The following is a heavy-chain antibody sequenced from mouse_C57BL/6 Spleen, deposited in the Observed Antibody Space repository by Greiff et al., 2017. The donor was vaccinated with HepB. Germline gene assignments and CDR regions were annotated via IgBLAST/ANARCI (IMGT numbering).Heavy chain of an antibody. Sequence: EVKLQESGAELVRPGASVKLSCTASGFNIKDYYMHWVKQRPEQGLEWIGRIDPEDGDTDYAPKFQGKATMTADTSSNTAYLQLSSLTSEDSAVFYYCTRILDGSSLFDYWGQGTTLTVSS. J-gene: IGHJ2*01. CDR2: IDPEDGDT. CDR3: CTRILDGSSLFDY. D-gene: IGHD1-1*01. V-gene: IGHV14-1*01. CDR1: GFNIKDYY.